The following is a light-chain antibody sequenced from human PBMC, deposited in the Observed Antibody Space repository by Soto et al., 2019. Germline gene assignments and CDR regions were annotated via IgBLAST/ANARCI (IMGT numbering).Light chain of an antibody. J-gene: IGKJ4*01. CDR2: AVS. Sequence: IERTRSPSSLSASEGAELPSPSRPSQAIGGDLAWYQQRPGKAPKLLIYAVSTLQSGVPSRFSGSGSGTDFTLTISSLQPEDSATYYCLQDHNLLTFGGGTKVEIK. CDR3: LQDHNLLT. CDR1: QAIGGD. V-gene: IGKV1-6*01.